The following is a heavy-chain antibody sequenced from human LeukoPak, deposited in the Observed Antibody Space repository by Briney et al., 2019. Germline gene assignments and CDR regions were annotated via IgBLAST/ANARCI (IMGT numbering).Heavy chain of an antibody. V-gene: IGHV4-59*01. CDR2: IYYSGST. J-gene: IGHJ4*02. D-gene: IGHD3/OR15-3a*01. Sequence: SETLSLTCTASGGTISTYCWNLIRQPPGKGLEWIGYIYYSGSTNYNPSLKSRVTISVDTSKNQFSLKLSSVTAADTAVYYCAWRRLGHRDYWGQGTLVTVSS. CDR1: GGTISTYC. CDR3: AWRRLGHRDY.